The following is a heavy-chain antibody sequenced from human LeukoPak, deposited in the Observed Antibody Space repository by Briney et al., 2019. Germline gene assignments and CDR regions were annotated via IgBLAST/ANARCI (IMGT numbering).Heavy chain of an antibody. D-gene: IGHD6-13*01. CDR2: IYYSGST. CDR3: ARAPRYSSSWYSLTFDP. CDR1: GGSLSSGGYY. V-gene: IGHV4-31*03. J-gene: IGHJ5*02. Sequence: PSETLSLTCTVSGGSLSSGGYYWSWIRQHPGKGLEWIGYIYYSGSTYYNPSLKSRVTISVDTSKNQFSLKLSSVTAADTAVYYCARAPRYSSSWYSLTFDPWGQGTLVTVSS.